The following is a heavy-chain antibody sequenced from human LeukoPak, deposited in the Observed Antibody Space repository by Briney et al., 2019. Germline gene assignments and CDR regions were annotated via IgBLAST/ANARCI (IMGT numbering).Heavy chain of an antibody. Sequence: GGSLRLSCAASGFTFSSYWMTWVRQAQGKGREWVAHIKQDGSEKYYVDSVKGRFTISRDNAENSLYLQMNSLRADDTAVYYCARDLSGTFYVYMDVWGKGTTVTVSS. V-gene: IGHV3-7*01. D-gene: IGHD1-26*01. J-gene: IGHJ6*03. CDR1: GFTFSSYW. CDR3: ARDLSGTFYVYMDV. CDR2: IKQDGSEK.